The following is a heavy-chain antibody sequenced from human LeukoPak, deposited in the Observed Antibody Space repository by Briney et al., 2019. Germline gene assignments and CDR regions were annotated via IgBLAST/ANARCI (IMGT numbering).Heavy chain of an antibody. CDR2: IIPIFGTA. Sequence: ASVKVSCKASGGTFSSYAISWVRQAPGQGLEWMGGIIPIFGTANYAQKFQGRVTITADESTSTAYMELSSLRSEDTAVYYCARGPLDYVWGSYHHLDYWGQGTLVTVSS. CDR3: ARGPLDYVWGSYHHLDY. V-gene: IGHV1-69*13. J-gene: IGHJ4*02. CDR1: GGTFSSYA. D-gene: IGHD3-16*02.